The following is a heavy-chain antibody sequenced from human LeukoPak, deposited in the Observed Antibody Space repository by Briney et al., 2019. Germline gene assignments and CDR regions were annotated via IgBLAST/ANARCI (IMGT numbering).Heavy chain of an antibody. Sequence: PGGSLRLSCAASGFTFSSYGMHWVRQAPGKGLEWVAFIRYDGSNKYYADSVKGRFTISRDNSKNTLYLQMNSLRAEDTAVYYCAKDVLYSYGLFDYWGQGTLVTVSS. J-gene: IGHJ4*02. V-gene: IGHV3-30*02. CDR3: AKDVLYSYGLFDY. CDR2: IRYDGSNK. CDR1: GFTFSSYG. D-gene: IGHD5-18*01.